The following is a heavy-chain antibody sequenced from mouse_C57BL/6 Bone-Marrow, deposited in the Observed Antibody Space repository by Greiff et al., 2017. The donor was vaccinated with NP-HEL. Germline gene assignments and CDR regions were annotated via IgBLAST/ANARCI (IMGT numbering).Heavy chain of an antibody. CDR3: VRRHSSGYED. Sequence: EVKLMESGGGLVQPKGSLKLSCAASGFSFNTYAMNWVRQAPGKGLEWVARIRSKSNNYATYYADSVKDRFTISRDDSESMLYLQMNNLKTEDTAMYYCVRRHSSGYEDWGQGTTLTVSS. J-gene: IGHJ2*01. V-gene: IGHV10-1*01. CDR1: GFSFNTYA. CDR2: IRSKSNNYAT. D-gene: IGHD3-1*01.